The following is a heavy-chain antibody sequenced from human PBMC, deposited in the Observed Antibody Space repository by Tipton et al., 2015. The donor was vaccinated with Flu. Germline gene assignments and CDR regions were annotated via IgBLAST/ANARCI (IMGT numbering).Heavy chain of an antibody. J-gene: IGHJ4*02. CDR3: ARGSGSGTYMIFDF. CDR1: GDSTSIYY. Sequence: TLSLTCTVSGDSTSIYYWNWIRQPAGKGLEWIGRIYSSGSTKYSPSFKSRVIMSVDTSKNKFSLNLKSVTAADTAVYYCARGSGSGTYMIFDFWGQGTLVTVSS. V-gene: IGHV4-4*07. D-gene: IGHD3-10*01. CDR2: IYSSGST.